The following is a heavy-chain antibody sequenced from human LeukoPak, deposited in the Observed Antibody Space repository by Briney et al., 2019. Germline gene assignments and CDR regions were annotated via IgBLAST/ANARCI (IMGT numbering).Heavy chain of an antibody. Sequence: SXRXXCXASGFTFXSYAMHWVRQAPGXGLEWVAVISYDGSNKYYADSVKGRFTISRDNSKNTLYLQMNSLRAEDTAVYYCARDAKRGYSYGLIDYWGQGTLVTVSS. CDR2: ISYDGSNK. CDR3: ARDAKRGYSYGLIDY. CDR1: GFTFXSYA. D-gene: IGHD5-18*01. J-gene: IGHJ4*02. V-gene: IGHV3-30-3*01.